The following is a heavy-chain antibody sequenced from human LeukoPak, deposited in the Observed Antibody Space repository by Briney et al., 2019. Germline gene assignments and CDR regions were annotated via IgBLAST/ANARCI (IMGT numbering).Heavy chain of an antibody. V-gene: IGHV3-9*01. CDR3: AKVQAQWLVRGPIDY. CDR1: GFTFDDFG. CDR2: ISWNSGTI. Sequence: GRSLRLSCAASGFTFDDFGMHWVRQGPGKGLEWVSGISWNSGTIGYADSVKGRFTISRDNAKNSLYLQMNSLRAEDTALYYCAKVQAQWLVRGPIDYWGQGTLVTVSS. J-gene: IGHJ4*02. D-gene: IGHD6-19*01.